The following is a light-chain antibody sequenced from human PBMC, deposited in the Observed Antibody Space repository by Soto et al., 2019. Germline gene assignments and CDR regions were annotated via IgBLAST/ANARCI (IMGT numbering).Light chain of an antibody. Sequence: EIVMTQSPATLSVSPGERATLSCRASQTVSINLAWYQHKPDQAPRLLIYGASSRATGVPGRFSGSGSGTEFTLTISSLQSEDFAVYYCQQYNNWPPLTFGGGTKVELK. CDR2: GAS. J-gene: IGKJ4*01. V-gene: IGKV3-15*01. CDR3: QQYNNWPPLT. CDR1: QTVSIN.